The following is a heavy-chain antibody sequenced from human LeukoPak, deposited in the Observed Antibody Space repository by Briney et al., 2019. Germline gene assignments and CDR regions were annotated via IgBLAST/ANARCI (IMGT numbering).Heavy chain of an antibody. CDR1: GFTFDDYA. J-gene: IGHJ4*02. CDR2: ISWNSGSI. V-gene: IGHV3-9*01. Sequence: GGSLRLSCAASGFTFDDYAMHWVRQAPGKGLEWVSGISWNSGSIGYADSVKGRFTISRDNAKNSLYLQMNSLRAGDTALYYCAKGQGDYWGQGTLVTVSS. CDR3: AKGQGDY.